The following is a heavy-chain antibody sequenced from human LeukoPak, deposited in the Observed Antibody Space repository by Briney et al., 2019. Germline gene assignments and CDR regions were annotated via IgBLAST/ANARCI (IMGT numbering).Heavy chain of an antibody. CDR2: IYTSGST. Sequence: PSQTLSLTCTVSGGSISSGSYYWSWIRQPAGKGLEWIGRIYTSGSTNYNPSLKSRVTISVDTSKNQFSLKLSSVTAADTAVYYCXRGRYYGSGSSMYXXDXXGQGXXXXV. V-gene: IGHV4-61*02. CDR3: XRGRYYGSGSSMYXXDX. J-gene: IGHJ4*02. D-gene: IGHD3-10*01. CDR1: GGSISSGSYY.